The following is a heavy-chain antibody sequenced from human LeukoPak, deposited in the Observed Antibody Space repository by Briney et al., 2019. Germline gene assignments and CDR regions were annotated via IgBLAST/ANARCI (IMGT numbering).Heavy chain of an antibody. D-gene: IGHD3-22*01. CDR2: ISDYNGNT. V-gene: IGHV1-18*01. Sequence: ASVKVSCKASGYTFSLYGLSWVRQAPGQGLEWMGWISDYNGNTDYAQKFQGRIRLTTDTSTSTAYMELRSLRSDDTAVYYCARDWSPYYYDSSGYYYRAFDIWGQGTMVTVSS. CDR3: ARDWSPYYYDSSGYYYRAFDI. J-gene: IGHJ3*02. CDR1: GYTFSLYG.